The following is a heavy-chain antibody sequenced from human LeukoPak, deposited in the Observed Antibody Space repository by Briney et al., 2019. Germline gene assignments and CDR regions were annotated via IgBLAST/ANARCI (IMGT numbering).Heavy chain of an antibody. V-gene: IGHV4-30-2*01. J-gene: IGHJ4*02. CDR2: IYHSGST. CDR1: GGSISSGGYS. D-gene: IGHD6-13*01. CDR3: ARESTTGGGIAAAGLDY. Sequence: SETLSLTCTVSGGSISSGGYSWSWIRQPPGKGLEWIGYIYHSGSTYYNPSLKSRVTISVDRSKNQFSLKLSSVTAADTAVYYCARESTTGGGIAAAGLDYWGQGTLVTVSS.